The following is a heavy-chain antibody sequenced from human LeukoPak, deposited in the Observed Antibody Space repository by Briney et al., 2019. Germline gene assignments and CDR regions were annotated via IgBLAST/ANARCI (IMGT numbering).Heavy chain of an antibody. D-gene: IGHD2-2*01. CDR1: GYTFTSYG. CDR3: ARIGRYCSSTSCYPSGFDY. V-gene: IGHV1-18*01. CDR2: ISAYNGNT. J-gene: IGHJ4*02. Sequence: ASVKVSRKASGYTFTSYGISWVRQAPGQGLEWMGWISAYNGNTNYAQKLQGRVTMTTDTSTSTAYMELRSLRSDDTAVYYCARIGRYCSSTSCYPSGFDYWGQGTLVTVSS.